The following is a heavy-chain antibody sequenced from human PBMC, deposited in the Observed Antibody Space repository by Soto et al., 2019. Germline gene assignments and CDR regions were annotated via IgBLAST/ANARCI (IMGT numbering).Heavy chain of an antibody. J-gene: IGHJ2*01. CDR1: GFSFSNYA. CDR2: ISGSSSNI. V-gene: IGHV3-48*01. Sequence: EVQLVESGGGLVQPGGSLRLSCAASGFSFSNYAMDWVRQAPGKGLEWVSYISGSSSNIRYADSVKGRFTISRDNAKSSVYLQMNSLRADDTAVYYCAREPSRGSEWARYFDLWGRGTLVTVSS. D-gene: IGHD1-26*01. CDR3: AREPSRGSEWARYFDL.